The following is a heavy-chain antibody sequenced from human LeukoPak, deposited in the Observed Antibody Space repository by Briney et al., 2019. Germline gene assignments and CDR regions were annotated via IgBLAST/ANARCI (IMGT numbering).Heavy chain of an antibody. D-gene: IGHD2-2*01. CDR3: GVPAAMPGYCGMDV. J-gene: IGHJ6*02. CDR2: IIPIFGTA. Sequence: SVKVSCKASGGTFSSYAISWVRQAPGQGLEWMGGIIPIFGTANYAQKFQGRVAITADESTSTAYMELSSLRSEDTAVYYCGVPAAMPGYCGMDVWGQGTTVTVSS. CDR1: GGTFSSYA. V-gene: IGHV1-69*01.